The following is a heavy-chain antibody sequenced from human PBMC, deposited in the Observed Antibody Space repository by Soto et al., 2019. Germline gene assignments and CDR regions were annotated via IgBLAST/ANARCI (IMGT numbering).Heavy chain of an antibody. CDR1: GGSFSGYY. V-gene: IGHV4-34*01. Sequence: PSETLSLTCAVYGGSFSGYYWSWIRQPPGKGLEWIGEINHSGSTNYNPSLKSRVTISVDTSKNQFSLKLSSVTAADTAVYYCARTLGDPPYYDFWSGYRSSSWYKIDYWGQGTLVTVSS. J-gene: IGHJ4*02. CDR2: INHSGST. D-gene: IGHD3-3*01. CDR3: ARTLGDPPYYDFWSGYRSSSWYKIDY.